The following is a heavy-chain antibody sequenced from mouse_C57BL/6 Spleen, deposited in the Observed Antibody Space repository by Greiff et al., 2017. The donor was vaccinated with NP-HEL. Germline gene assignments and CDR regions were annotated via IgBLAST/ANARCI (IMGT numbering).Heavy chain of an antibody. J-gene: IGHJ4*01. CDR1: GFTFTDYY. D-gene: IGHD3-3*01. Sequence: EVKLVESGGGLVQPGGSLSLSCAASGFTFTDYYMSWVRQPPGKALEWLGFIRNKANGYTTEYSASVKGRFTISRDNSQSILYLQMNALRAEDSATYYCARCVDGDYYAMDYWGQGTSVTVSS. V-gene: IGHV7-3*01. CDR3: ARCVDGDYYAMDY. CDR2: IRNKANGYTT.